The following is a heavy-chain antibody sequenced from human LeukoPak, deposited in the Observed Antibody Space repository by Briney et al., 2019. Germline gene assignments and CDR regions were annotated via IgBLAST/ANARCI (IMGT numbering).Heavy chain of an antibody. CDR2: ISSSGSTI. CDR1: GFTFSSYE. CDR3: ARDQGLRGGYGLDY. Sequence: GGSLRLSCAASGFTFSSYEMNWVRQAPGKGLEWVSYISSSGSTIYYADSVTGRFTISRDNAKNSLYLQMNSRRAEDTAVYYCARDQGLRGGYGLDYWGQGTLVTVSS. V-gene: IGHV3-48*03. J-gene: IGHJ4*02. D-gene: IGHD3-16*01.